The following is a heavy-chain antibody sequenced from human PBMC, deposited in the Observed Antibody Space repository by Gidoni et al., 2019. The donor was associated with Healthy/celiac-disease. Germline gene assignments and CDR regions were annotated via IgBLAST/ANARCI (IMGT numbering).Heavy chain of an antibody. CDR2: IYPGDSDT. V-gene: IGHV5-51*01. Sequence: EVQLVQSGAEVKKPGESLKISCKGSGYSFTSYWIGWVRQMPGKGLEWMGIIYPGDSDTRYSPSFQGKVTISADKSISTAYLQWSSLKASDTAMYYCARLNIVVVPAAIDHHGMDVWGQGTTVTVSS. CDR1: GYSFTSYW. CDR3: ARLNIVVVPAAIDHHGMDV. D-gene: IGHD2-2*01. J-gene: IGHJ6*02.